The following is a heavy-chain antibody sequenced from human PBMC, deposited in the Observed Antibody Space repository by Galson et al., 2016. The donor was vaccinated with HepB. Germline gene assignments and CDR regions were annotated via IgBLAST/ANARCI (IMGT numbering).Heavy chain of an antibody. J-gene: IGHJ6*02. CDR3: ARDGCTDGICYTKKNFNYSYGLDV. CDR2: VIPMFGTP. Sequence: SVKVSCKASGGTFSSFGISWVRQAPGQGLEWVGGVIPMFGTPNYAQKFQGRVTITADERTSTAYLELSSLRSEDTALYYWARDGCTDGICYTKKNFNYSYGLDVWGQGTPVTV. D-gene: IGHD2-2*02. V-gene: IGHV1-69*13. CDR1: GGTFSSFG.